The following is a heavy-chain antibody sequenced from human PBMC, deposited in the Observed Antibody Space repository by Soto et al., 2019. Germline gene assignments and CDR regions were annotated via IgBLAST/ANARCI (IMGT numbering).Heavy chain of an antibody. CDR3: ARGTSSDY. D-gene: IGHD1-7*01. CDR2: IFYRGSP. Sequence: PSETLSLTCTVSGGSISSGGYYWNWIRQHPGKGLEWIGNIFYRGSPSYNQSLKGRVNISLDTSQNQFSLKLTSVTAADTAVYYCARGTSSDYWGQGALVTVSS. J-gene: IGHJ4*02. CDR1: GGSISSGGYY. V-gene: IGHV4-31*03.